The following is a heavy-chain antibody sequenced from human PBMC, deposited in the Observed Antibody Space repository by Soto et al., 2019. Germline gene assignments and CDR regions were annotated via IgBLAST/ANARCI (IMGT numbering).Heavy chain of an antibody. CDR1: GGSISSYY. D-gene: IGHD1-1*01. CDR2: IYYSGST. CDR3: ARRYGYSFDY. J-gene: IGHJ4*02. Sequence: QVQLQESGPGLVKPSETLSLTCTVSGGSISSYYWSWIQQPPGKGLEWLGYIYYSGSTNYNPSLKSRVTTSVDTSTNQFTLKLSSVTAADTAVYYCARRYGYSFDYWGQGTLVTVSS. V-gene: IGHV4-59*08.